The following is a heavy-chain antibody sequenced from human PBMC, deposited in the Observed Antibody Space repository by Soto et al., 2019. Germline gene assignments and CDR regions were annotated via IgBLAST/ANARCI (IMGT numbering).Heavy chain of an antibody. CDR2: IYYPGST. CDR1: GGSIRSYY. Sequence: VQLQESGPGLVKPSETLSLTCTVSGGSIRSYYWSWIRQPPGKGLEWIGYIYYPGSTHYNPSLKSRVTIAEDPSKDQFSLTLRSVTATDTAVYYCARHYYDSGGHFDSWGQGTPVTVSS. J-gene: IGHJ4*02. CDR3: ARHYYDSGGHFDS. D-gene: IGHD3-22*01. V-gene: IGHV4-59*01.